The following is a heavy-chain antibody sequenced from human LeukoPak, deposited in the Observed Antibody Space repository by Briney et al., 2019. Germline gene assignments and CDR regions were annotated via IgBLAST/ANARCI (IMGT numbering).Heavy chain of an antibody. CDR1: GFTFSGSA. CDR3: TRGSQSDDYYGMDV. Sequence: GGSLRLSCAASGFTFSGSAMHWVRQASGKGLEWVGRIRSKTKTHATAYAASVKGRFTISRDDSKNTAYLQMNSLKTEDTAVYYCTRGSQSDDYYGMDVWGQGTTVTVSS. J-gene: IGHJ6*02. CDR2: IRSKTKTHAT. V-gene: IGHV3-73*01.